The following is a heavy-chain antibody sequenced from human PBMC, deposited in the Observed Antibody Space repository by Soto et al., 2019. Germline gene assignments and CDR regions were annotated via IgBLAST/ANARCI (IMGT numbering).Heavy chain of an antibody. CDR2: ISAYNGNT. CDR3: ARAPRVGATSRLERDVWFDP. V-gene: IGHV1-18*01. Sequence: QVQLVQSGAEVKKPGASVKVSCKASGYTFTSYGISWVRQAPGQGLEWMGWISAYNGNTNYAQKLQGRVTMTTDTSTSTAYMELRSLRADDTAVYYCARAPRVGATSRLERDVWFDPWGQGTLVTVSS. J-gene: IGHJ5*02. D-gene: IGHD1-26*01. CDR1: GYTFTSYG.